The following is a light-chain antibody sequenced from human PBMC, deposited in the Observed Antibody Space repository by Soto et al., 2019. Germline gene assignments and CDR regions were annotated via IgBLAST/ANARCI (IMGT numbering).Light chain of an antibody. V-gene: IGKV1-33*01. J-gene: IGKJ3*01. CDR1: QDIRTS. Sequence: DIQMTQSPSSLSASVGARVSITCQASQDIRTSLSWFQQKPGRAPKLLIYGASNLETGVPSRFRGSGSGRDFTFTISSLQPEDIATYYCQQYDKLPPFTFGPGTKVEIK. CDR3: QQYDKLPPFT. CDR2: GAS.